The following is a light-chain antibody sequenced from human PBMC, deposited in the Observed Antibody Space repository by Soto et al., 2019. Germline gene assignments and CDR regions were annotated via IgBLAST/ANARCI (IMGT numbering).Light chain of an antibody. V-gene: IGLV1-44*01. CDR3: AAWDDSLNGYV. CDR1: TSNIGSYT. CDR2: GND. Sequence: QSVLTQPPSASGTPGQRVTISCSGSTSNIGSYTVNWYQQLPGTAPKLLFYGNDQRPSGVPDRFSGSKSGTSASLAISGLQSEDEADYYCAAWDDSLNGYVFGTGTKLTVL. J-gene: IGLJ1*01.